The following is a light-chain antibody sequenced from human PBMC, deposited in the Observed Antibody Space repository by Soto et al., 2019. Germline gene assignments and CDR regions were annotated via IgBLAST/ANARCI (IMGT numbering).Light chain of an antibody. V-gene: IGKV1-33*01. Sequence: DIQMIQSPSSLSASVGDRVTITCQASQEISNYLNWYQQKPGKAPKLLIYDASNLERGVQSRFSEGGSGIDLTFTISRLQPEDFATYYCQQYDHVPPTFGRGTKVEIK. CDR1: QEISNY. J-gene: IGKJ1*01. CDR3: QQYDHVPPT. CDR2: DAS.